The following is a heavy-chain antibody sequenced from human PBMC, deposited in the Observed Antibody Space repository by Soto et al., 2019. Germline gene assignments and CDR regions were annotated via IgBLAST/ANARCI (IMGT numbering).Heavy chain of an antibody. Sequence: TGGSLRLSCAASGFTFSSYSMNWVRQAPGKGLEWVSSISSSSSYIYYADSVKGRFTISRDNAKNSLYLQMNSLRAEDTAVYYSARDRPPVTTSPTSYYYYGMDVWGQGTTVTVSS. V-gene: IGHV3-21*01. D-gene: IGHD4-4*01. J-gene: IGHJ6*02. CDR2: ISSSSSYI. CDR1: GFTFSSYS. CDR3: ARDRPPVTTSPTSYYYYGMDV.